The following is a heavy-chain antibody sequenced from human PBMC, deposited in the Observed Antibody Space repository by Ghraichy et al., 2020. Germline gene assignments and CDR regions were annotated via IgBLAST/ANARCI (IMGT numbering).Heavy chain of an antibody. CDR2: INHSGST. V-gene: IGHV4-34*01. CDR1: GGSFSGHD. Sequence: SETLSLTCAVYGGSFSGHDWSWIRQAPGKGLEWIGKINHSGSTNYNPSLRSRLTISVDTSNNQFSLNLRSVTGADTAVYYCARSGVIGGSSDVDYWGQGALVTVSS. J-gene: IGHJ4*02. D-gene: IGHD2-21*01. CDR3: ARSGVIGGSSDVDY.